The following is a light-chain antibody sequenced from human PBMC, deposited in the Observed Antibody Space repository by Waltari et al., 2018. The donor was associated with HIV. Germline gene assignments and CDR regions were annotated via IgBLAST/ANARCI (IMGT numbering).Light chain of an antibody. Sequence: QSALTQPASVSGSPGQSITIPCHGTNRDVGDYNLVSWYQQHPGKPPKLMIYEVNKRPSGISDRFSGSKSDNTASLTISGLQAEDEADYYCCSYASSTTYVFGTGTKITVL. CDR1: NRDVGDYNL. V-gene: IGLV2-23*02. J-gene: IGLJ1*01. CDR3: CSYASSTTYV. CDR2: EVN.